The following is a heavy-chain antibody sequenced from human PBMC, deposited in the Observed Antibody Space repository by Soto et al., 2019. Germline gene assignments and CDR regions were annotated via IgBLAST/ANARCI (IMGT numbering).Heavy chain of an antibody. CDR3: ARATEAYYYDSSGYYDFTFDY. J-gene: IGHJ4*02. V-gene: IGHV1-18*01. Sequence: QVQLVQSGAEVKKPGASVKVSCKASGYTFTSYGISWVRQAPGQGLEWMGWISAYNGNTNYAQKLQGRVTMTTDTSTSTAYMELRSLRSDDTAVYYCARATEAYYYDSSGYYDFTFDYWGQGTLVTVSS. D-gene: IGHD3-22*01. CDR2: ISAYNGNT. CDR1: GYTFTSYG.